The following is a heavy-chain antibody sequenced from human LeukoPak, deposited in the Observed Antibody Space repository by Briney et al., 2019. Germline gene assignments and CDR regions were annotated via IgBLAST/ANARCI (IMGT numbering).Heavy chain of an antibody. CDR2: IYTSGSA. V-gene: IGHV4-61*02. J-gene: IGHJ4*02. CDR3: ARDNYVTFDY. D-gene: IGHD4-11*01. CDR1: GGSISSGSYY. Sequence: SQTLSLTCTVSGGSISSGSYYWSWIRQPAGKGLEWIGRIYTSGSANYNPSLKSRVTISVDTSKNQFSLKLSSVTAADTAVYYCARDNYVTFDYWGQGTLVTVSS.